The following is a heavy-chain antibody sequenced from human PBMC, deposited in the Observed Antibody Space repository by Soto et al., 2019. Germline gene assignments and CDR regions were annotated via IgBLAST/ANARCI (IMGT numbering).Heavy chain of an antibody. D-gene: IGHD1-26*01. V-gene: IGHV3-15*01. CDR2: IKSKTDGGTT. CDR1: GFTFSNAW. CDR3: TTVVGATFPEFDY. J-gene: IGHJ4*02. Sequence: EVQLVESGGGLVKPGGSLRLSCAASGFTFSNAWMSWVRQAPGKGLEWVGRIKSKTDGGTTDYAAPVKGRFTISRDDSKNTLYLQMNSLKTEDTAVYYCTTVVGATFPEFDYWGQGTLVTVSS.